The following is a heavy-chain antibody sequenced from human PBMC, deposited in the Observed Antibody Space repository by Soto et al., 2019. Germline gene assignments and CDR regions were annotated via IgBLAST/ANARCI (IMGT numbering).Heavy chain of an antibody. V-gene: IGHV3-21*01. CDR1: GFAFNNYG. CDR3: AREDSIIIPAVSDF. Sequence: KPVGSLRLSCTVSGFAFNNYGINWVRQAPGQGLEWVSSISKSDYTYYSDSVKGRFTISRDNAKNSVSLQMNTLRVEDTAVYYCAREDSIIIPAVSDFWGQGTLVTVSS. D-gene: IGHD2-2*01. CDR2: ISKSDYT. J-gene: IGHJ4*02.